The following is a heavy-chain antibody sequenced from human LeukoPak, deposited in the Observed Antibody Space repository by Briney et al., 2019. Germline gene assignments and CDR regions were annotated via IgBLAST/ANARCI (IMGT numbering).Heavy chain of an antibody. Sequence: GESLKISCKGSGYSFTSYWIGWVRQMPGKGLEWMGIIYPGDPDTRYSPSFQGQVTISADKSISTAYLQWSSLKASDTAMYYCARQGYSYAYGTDYWGQGTLVTVSS. J-gene: IGHJ4*02. CDR3: ARQGYSYAYGTDY. V-gene: IGHV5-51*01. CDR1: GYSFTSYW. D-gene: IGHD5-18*01. CDR2: IYPGDPDT.